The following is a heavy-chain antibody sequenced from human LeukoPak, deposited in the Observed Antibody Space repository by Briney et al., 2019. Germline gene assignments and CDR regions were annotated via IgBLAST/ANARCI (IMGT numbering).Heavy chain of an antibody. CDR3: ATDFGYYDSSGYPAGG. J-gene: IGHJ4*02. Sequence: ASVKVSCKVSGYTLTELSMHWVRQAPGKRLEWMGGFDPEDGETIYAQKFQGRVTMTEDTSTDTAYMGLSSLRSEDTAVYYCATDFGYYDSSGYPAGGWGQGTLVTVSS. V-gene: IGHV1-24*01. D-gene: IGHD3-22*01. CDR1: GYTLTELS. CDR2: FDPEDGET.